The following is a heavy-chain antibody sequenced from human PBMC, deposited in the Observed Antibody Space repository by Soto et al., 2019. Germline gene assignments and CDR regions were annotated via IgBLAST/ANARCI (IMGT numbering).Heavy chain of an antibody. J-gene: IGHJ5*02. CDR1: GFTSGLPFSSYG. CDR3: AKAYVEYSTSWFGTDWLDP. D-gene: IGHD6-13*01. V-gene: IGHV3-30*18. CDR2: ISYDGSNK. Sequence: GGSLRLSCAASGFTSGLPFSSYGMHWVRQAPGKGLEWVAVISYDGSNKYYADSVKGRFTISGDNSKNTLYLQMDSLRAEDTAVYYCAKAYVEYSTSWFGTDWLDPWGPGTLVTVSS.